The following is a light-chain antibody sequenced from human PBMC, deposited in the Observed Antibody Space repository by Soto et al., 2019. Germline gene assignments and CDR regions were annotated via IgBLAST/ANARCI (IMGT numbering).Light chain of an antibody. V-gene: IGLV2-14*01. CDR2: DVS. CDR3: SSYTSSSTLEV. Sequence: QSVLTQPASVSGSPGQSITISCTGTSSDVGGYNYVSWYQQHPGKDPKLMIYDVSNRPSGVSNRFSGSKSGNTASLTISGRQAEDEADYYCSSYTSSSTLEVFGGGTKLTVL. J-gene: IGLJ2*01. CDR1: SSDVGGYNY.